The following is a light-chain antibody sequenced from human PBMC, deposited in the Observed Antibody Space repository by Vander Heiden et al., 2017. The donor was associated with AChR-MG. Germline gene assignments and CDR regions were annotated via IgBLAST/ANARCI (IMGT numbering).Light chain of an antibody. J-gene: IGKJ2*01. CDR1: QSVSSY. CDR2: GAF. V-gene: IGKV3-20*01. CDR3: QQYGSSLYT. Sequence: EIVLTQSPGILSLSPGERATLSCRASQSVSSYLAWYQQKPGQAPRLLIYGAFSRATGIPDRFSGSGSGTDFTLTISRLEPEDFAVYYCQQYGSSLYTFGQGTKLEIK.